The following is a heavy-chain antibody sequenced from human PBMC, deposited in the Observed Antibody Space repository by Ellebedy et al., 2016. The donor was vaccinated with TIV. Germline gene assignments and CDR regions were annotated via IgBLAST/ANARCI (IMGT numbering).Heavy chain of an antibody. V-gene: IGHV3-48*04. CDR2: VSGSGKTT. CDR1: GSTFSTYS. D-gene: IGHD2-8*01. CDR3: ARVRSVYHYMDV. J-gene: IGHJ6*03. Sequence: PGGSLRLSCTASGSTFSTYSMNWVRQAPGKGLEWVSYVSGSGKTTYYTDSVKGRFTISRGNAKNSLYLHMNSLRAEDTAMYYCARVRSVYHYMDVWGKGTMVTVSS.